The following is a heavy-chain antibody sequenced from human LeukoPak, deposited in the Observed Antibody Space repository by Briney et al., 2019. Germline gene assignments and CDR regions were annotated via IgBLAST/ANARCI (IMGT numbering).Heavy chain of an antibody. Sequence: PSETLSLTCTVSGGSISSYYWSWIRQPPGKGLEWIGYIYTSGSTNYNPSLKSRVTISVDTSKNQFSLKLSSVTAADTAVYYCARDRDSGAEQGGFDYWGQGTLVTVSS. J-gene: IGHJ4*02. V-gene: IGHV4-59*01. CDR3: ARDRDSGAEQGGFDY. CDR1: GGSISSYY. CDR2: IYTSGST. D-gene: IGHD4-17*01.